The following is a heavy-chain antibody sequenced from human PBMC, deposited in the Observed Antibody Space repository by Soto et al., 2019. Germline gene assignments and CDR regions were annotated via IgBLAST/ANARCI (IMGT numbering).Heavy chain of an antibody. CDR2: INHSGST. CDR3: ASAGEAARRHYYYYYGMDV. J-gene: IGHJ6*02. CDR1: GGSFIGYY. D-gene: IGHD6-13*01. V-gene: IGHV4-34*01. Sequence: PSETLSLTCAVYGGSFIGYYWIWIRPPPGKGLEWIGEINHSGSTNYNPSLKSRVTISVDTSKNQFSLKLSSVTAADTAVYYCASAGEAARRHYYYYYGMDVWGQGTTVTVSS.